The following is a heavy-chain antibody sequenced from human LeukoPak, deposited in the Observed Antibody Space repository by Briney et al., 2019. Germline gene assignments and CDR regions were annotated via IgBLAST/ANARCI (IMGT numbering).Heavy chain of an antibody. Sequence: GGSLRLSCAASGFTFSSYGMHWVRQAPGKGLEWVAVISYDGSNKYYADSVKGRFTISRDNSKNTLYLQMNSLRAEDTAVYYCAHLTTVTTADAFDIWGQGTMVTVSS. CDR2: ISYDGSNK. CDR3: AHLTTVTTADAFDI. J-gene: IGHJ3*02. D-gene: IGHD4-11*01. CDR1: GFTFSSYG. V-gene: IGHV3-30*03.